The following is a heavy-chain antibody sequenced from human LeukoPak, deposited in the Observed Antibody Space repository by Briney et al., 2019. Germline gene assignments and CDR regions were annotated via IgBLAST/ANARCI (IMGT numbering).Heavy chain of an antibody. V-gene: IGHV3-7*03. CDR2: IKEDGSKK. D-gene: IGHD3-22*01. CDR3: APPRDYFDGSVSPQGGD. CDR1: GFTFSSYA. J-gene: IGHJ4*02. Sequence: GGSLRLSCAASGFTFSSYAMSWVRQAPGKGLEWVANIKEDGSKKNYVDSVKGRFTISRDNPKNSLYLQMNSLRAEDTAVYYCAPPRDYFDGSVSPQGGDGAQGPLAPVSS.